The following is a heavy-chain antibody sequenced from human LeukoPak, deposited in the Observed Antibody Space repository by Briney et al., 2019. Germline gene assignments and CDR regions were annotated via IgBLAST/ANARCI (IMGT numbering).Heavy chain of an antibody. J-gene: IGHJ4*02. CDR3: AKGDNYDFWSGYLEY. V-gene: IGHV3-23*01. Sequence: QPGGSLRLTCAASGFTFSSYAMSWVRQAPGKGLEWVSAISGSGGSTYYADSVKGRFTISRDNSKNTLYLQMNSLRAEDTAVYYCAKGDNYDFWSGYLEYWGQGTLVTVSS. CDR2: ISGSGGST. D-gene: IGHD3-3*01. CDR1: GFTFSSYA.